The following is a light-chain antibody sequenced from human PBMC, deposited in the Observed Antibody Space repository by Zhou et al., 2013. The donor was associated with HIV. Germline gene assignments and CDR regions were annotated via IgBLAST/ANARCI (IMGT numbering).Light chain of an antibody. CDR1: QGISSY. Sequence: IQMTQSPSSLSASTGDRVTITCRASQGISSYVAWYQQKPGKAPKLLIYAASTLQSGVPSRFSGSGSGTDFTLTISCLQSEDFATYYCQQYYSYPWTFGQGTKVEIK. CDR2: AAS. J-gene: IGKJ1*01. CDR3: QQYYSYPWT. V-gene: IGKV1-8*01.